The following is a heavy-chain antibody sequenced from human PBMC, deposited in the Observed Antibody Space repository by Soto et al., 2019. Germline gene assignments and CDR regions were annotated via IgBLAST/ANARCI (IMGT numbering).Heavy chain of an antibody. D-gene: IGHD3-3*01. J-gene: IGHJ6*02. CDR2: ISGSGGTT. CDR1: GFTFENYA. Sequence: VGSLRLSCVASGFTFENYAMSWVRQAPGKGLEWVSAISGSGGTTYYSDSVKGRFTISRDNSKNTVYLQMNDLRVEDAAEYFCAKDSWAIFGVPAGEYYYYGMDVWGQGTTVTVSS. CDR3: AKDSWAIFGVPAGEYYYYGMDV. V-gene: IGHV3-23*01.